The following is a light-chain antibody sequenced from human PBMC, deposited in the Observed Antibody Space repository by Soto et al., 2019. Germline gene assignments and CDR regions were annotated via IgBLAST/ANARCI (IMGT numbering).Light chain of an antibody. CDR2: DAS. J-gene: IGKJ2*01. V-gene: IGKV1-33*01. Sequence: DIQMTQSPSSLSASVGDRVTITCQASQDISNYLNWYQQKPGKAPKLLIYDASNLETGVPSRFSGSGSGTDFTFTISSLQPEDIATYYCQQYGLGYTFGQGTKLEIK. CDR1: QDISNY. CDR3: QQYGLGYT.